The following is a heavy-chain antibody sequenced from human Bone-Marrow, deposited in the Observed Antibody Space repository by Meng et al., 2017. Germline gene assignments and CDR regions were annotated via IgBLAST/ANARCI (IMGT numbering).Heavy chain of an antibody. Sequence: GHVRPWGAGLSSPSELLSLTCAFYGWSFSGYYWSWIRQPPGKGLEWIGEINHSGSTNYNPSLKSRVTISVDTSKNQFSLKLSSVTAADTAVYYCARGLRAARPLLFGYWGQGTLVTVSS. CDR3: ARGLRAARPLLFGY. V-gene: IGHV4-34*01. CDR2: INHSGST. D-gene: IGHD6-6*01. J-gene: IGHJ4*02. CDR1: GWSFSGYY.